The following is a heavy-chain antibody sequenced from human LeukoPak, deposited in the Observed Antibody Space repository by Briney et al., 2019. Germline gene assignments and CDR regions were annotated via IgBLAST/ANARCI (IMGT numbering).Heavy chain of an antibody. CDR1: GFTFSSYN. CDR2: ISSSSYI. V-gene: IGHV3-21*01. J-gene: IGHJ6*02. Sequence: GGSLRLSCAASGFTFSSYNMNWVRQAPGKGLEWVSSISSSSYIYYTDSVKGRFTISRDNAKNSLYLQMNSLRAEDTAVYYCARLKSGSGTYYNSYYYHYGMDVWGQGTTVTVSS. D-gene: IGHD3-10*01. CDR3: ARLKSGSGTYYNSYYYHYGMDV.